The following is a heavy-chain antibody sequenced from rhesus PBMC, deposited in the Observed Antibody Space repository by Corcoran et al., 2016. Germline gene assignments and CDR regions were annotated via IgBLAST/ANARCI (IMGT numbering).Heavy chain of an antibody. CDR1: GGSISGYY. J-gene: IGHJ4*01. CDR3: ARRYCSGGVCYWYFDY. D-gene: IGHD2-8*01. V-gene: IGHV4-165*02. Sequence: QVQLQESGPGLVKPSETLSLTCAVSGGSISGYYWNWIRQPPGKGLEWIGYIGGSNGSTHYNPSLKSRFIIATATSKNRFALNLVSVTAADTAVYYCARRYCSGGVCYWYFDYWGQGVLVTVSS. CDR2: IGGSNGST.